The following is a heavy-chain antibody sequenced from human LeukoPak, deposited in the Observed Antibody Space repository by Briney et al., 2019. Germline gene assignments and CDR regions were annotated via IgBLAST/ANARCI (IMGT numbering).Heavy chain of an antibody. D-gene: IGHD3-22*01. CDR2: IYYSGST. J-gene: IGHJ4*02. CDR3: ARHAPYYDSSSFYFDY. Sequence: SETLSLTCAVYGGSLSNYYWSWIRQPPGKGLEWIGYIYYSGSTNYNPSLKSRVTISVDTSKNQFSLKLSSVTAADTAVYYCARHAPYYDSSSFYFDYWGQGTLVTVSS. V-gene: IGHV4-59*08. CDR1: GGSLSNYY.